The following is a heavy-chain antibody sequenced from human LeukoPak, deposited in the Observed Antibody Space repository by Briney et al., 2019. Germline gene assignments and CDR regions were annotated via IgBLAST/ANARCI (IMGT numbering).Heavy chain of an antibody. J-gene: IGHJ4*02. V-gene: IGHV1-18*01. CDR1: GYTFTSYG. D-gene: IGHD2-15*01. Sequence: ASVKVSCKASGYTFTSYGISWVRQAPGQGLEWMGWISAYNGNTNYAQKLQGRVTMTTDTSTSTAYMELRSLRSDDTAVYYCARDYWEWQIVVVVAADYWGQGTLVTVSS. CDR3: ARDYWEWQIVVVVAADY. CDR2: ISAYNGNT.